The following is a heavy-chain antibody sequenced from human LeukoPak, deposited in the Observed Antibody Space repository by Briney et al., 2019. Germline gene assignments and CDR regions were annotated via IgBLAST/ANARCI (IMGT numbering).Heavy chain of an antibody. Sequence: GGSLRLSCAASGFTFSGYTMNWVRQAPGKGLEWVSYISPDSTQIYYADSVKGRFTISRDNAKNSLYLQMNSLRAEDTAVYYCARDRSSGWYLPNDAFDIWGQGTMVTVSS. D-gene: IGHD6-19*01. CDR1: GFTFSGYT. CDR3: ARDRSSGWYLPNDAFDI. V-gene: IGHV3-21*05. J-gene: IGHJ3*02. CDR2: ISPDSTQI.